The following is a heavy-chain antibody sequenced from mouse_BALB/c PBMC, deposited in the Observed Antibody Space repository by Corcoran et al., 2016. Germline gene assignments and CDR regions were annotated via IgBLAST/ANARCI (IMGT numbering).Heavy chain of an antibody. CDR2: IYPGDGST. CDR1: GYTFTSHD. V-gene: IGHV1S56*01. Sequence: QVQLQQSGPELVTPGALVKISCKASGYTFTSHDINWVKQRPGQGLEWIGWIYPGDGSTKYNEKFKGKATLTADKSSSTAYMQLSSLTSENSAVYFCARGIRFYWYFDVWGAGTTVTVSS. CDR3: ARGIRFYWYFDV. J-gene: IGHJ1*01.